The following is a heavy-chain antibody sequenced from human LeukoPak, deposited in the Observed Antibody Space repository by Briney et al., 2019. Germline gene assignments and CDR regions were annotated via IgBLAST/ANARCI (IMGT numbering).Heavy chain of an antibody. D-gene: IGHD2-15*01. Sequence: GGALRLSCAASGFTFSSYALNWVRQAPGKGLEYVSAIGPDGGTTYYADSVKGRFTISRDNSKNTLYLQMGSLRAEDMAVYYCARVLPGGSCYDYWGQGTLVTVPS. J-gene: IGHJ4*02. CDR2: IGPDGGTT. CDR1: GFTFSSYA. V-gene: IGHV3-64*02. CDR3: ARVLPGGSCYDY.